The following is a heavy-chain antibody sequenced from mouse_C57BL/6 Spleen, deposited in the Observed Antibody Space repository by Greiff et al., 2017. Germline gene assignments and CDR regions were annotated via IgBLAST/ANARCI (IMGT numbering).Heavy chain of an antibody. Sequence: DVMLVESGGGLVKPGGSLKLSCAASGFTFSDYGMHWVRQAPEKGLEWVAYISSGSSTIYYADTVKGRFTISRDNAKNTLFLQMTSLRSEDTAMYYCARNYGRYYYAMDYWGQGTSVTVSS. CDR3: ARNYGRYYYAMDY. CDR2: ISSGSSTI. CDR1: GFTFSDYG. D-gene: IGHD1-1*02. J-gene: IGHJ4*01. V-gene: IGHV5-17*01.